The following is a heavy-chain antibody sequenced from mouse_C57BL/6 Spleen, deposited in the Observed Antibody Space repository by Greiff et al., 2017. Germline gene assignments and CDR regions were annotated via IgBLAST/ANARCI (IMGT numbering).Heavy chain of an antibody. CDR1: GYTFTSYW. CDR2: IYPSDSET. CDR3: ARVDYGPGAMDY. D-gene: IGHD1-1*01. Sequence: QVQLQQPGAELVRPGSSVKLSCKASGYTFTSYWMDWVKQRPGQGLEWIGNIYPSDSETHYNQKFKDKATLTVDKYSSTAYMQLSSLTSEDSAVYYCARVDYGPGAMDYWGQGTSVTVSS. J-gene: IGHJ4*01. V-gene: IGHV1-61*01.